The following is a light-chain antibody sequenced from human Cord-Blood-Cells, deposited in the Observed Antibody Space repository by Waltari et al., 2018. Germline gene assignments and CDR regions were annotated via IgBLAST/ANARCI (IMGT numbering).Light chain of an antibody. CDR2: EGS. Sequence: QSALTQPASVSGSPGQSITISCTGTSSDVGSYNLGSWYQQHPGKAPKLMIYEGSQRPSGVSNRFSGSKSGNTASLTISGLQAEDEADYYCCSYAGSSTWVFGGGTKLTVL. CDR1: SSDVGSYNL. V-gene: IGLV2-23*01. J-gene: IGLJ3*02. CDR3: CSYAGSSTWV.